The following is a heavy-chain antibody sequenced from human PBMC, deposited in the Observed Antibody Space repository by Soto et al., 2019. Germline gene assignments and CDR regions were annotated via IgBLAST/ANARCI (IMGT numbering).Heavy chain of an antibody. V-gene: IGHV2-5*01. CDR1: GFSLTSGVVG. CDR2: LYWNAEQ. CDR3: AHRLPGPSGYDV. Sequence: QITLKESGSTLVKPTQTLTLTCTFSGFSLTSGVVGVGWIRQPPGEALEGLALLYWNAEQYYNPSLGNRLTITRDTSKNQVVLTMTNMDPVDTATYYCAHRLPGPSGYDVWGQGTMVTVSS. D-gene: IGHD6-13*01. J-gene: IGHJ6*02.